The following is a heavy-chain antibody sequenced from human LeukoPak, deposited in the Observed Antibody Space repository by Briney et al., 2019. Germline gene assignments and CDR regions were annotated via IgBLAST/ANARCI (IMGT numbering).Heavy chain of an antibody. J-gene: IGHJ4*02. CDR3: ARHILGDTDSAFDY. CDR2: IYYSGST. CDR1: GGSISSGDYY. Sequence: SETLSLTCTVSGGSISSGDYYWSWIRQPPGKGLEWIGYIYYSGSTYYNPSLKSRVTISVDTSKNQFPLKLSSVTAADTAVYYCARHILGDTDSAFDYWGQGTLVTVSS. D-gene: IGHD3-10*02. V-gene: IGHV4-30-4*01.